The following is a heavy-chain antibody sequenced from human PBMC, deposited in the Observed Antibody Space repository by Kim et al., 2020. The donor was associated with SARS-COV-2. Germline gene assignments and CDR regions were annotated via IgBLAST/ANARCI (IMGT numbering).Heavy chain of an antibody. D-gene: IGHD2-21*01. V-gene: IGHV3-30*01. J-gene: IGHJ5*02. CDR2: GSNK. CDR3: AYGLRFDP. Sequence: GSNKYYADSVKGRFTISRDNSKNTLYLQMNSLRAEDTAVYYCAYGLRFDPWGQGTLVTVSS.